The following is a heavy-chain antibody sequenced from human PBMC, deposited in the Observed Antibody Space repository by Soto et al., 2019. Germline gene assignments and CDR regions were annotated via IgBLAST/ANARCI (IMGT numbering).Heavy chain of an antibody. Sequence: GGTLRLSCTASGFTFDDYAKHWVRQGPGRGLEWVSGITWNSGKIAYADSVKGRFTIARDDDNNSLYLQMNSLRPEDTALYYCVKDSYADFHRVLSTAEYFFDYWGHGALVTVSS. CDR3: VKDSYADFHRVLSTAEYFFDY. V-gene: IGHV3-9*01. CDR1: GFTFDDYA. CDR2: ITWNSGKI. J-gene: IGHJ4*01. D-gene: IGHD2-15*01.